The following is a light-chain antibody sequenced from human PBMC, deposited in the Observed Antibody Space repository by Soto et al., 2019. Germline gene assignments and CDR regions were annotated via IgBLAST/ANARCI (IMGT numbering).Light chain of an antibody. Sequence: QSALTQPASVSGSPGQSITISCTGTCSDVGGYNYVSWYQQHPGKAPKLMIYDVSNRPSGVSNRFSGSKSGNTASLTISGLQAEDEADYYCSSYTSSSTLGFGGGTKVTVL. CDR1: CSDVGGYNY. CDR3: SSYTSSSTLG. J-gene: IGLJ3*02. CDR2: DVS. V-gene: IGLV2-14*01.